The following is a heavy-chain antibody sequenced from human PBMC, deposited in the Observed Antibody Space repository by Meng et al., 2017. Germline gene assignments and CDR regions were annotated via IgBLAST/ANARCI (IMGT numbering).Heavy chain of an antibody. CDR2: INPNSGGT. CDR3: ARVVAATTLFLDY. CDR1: GYTFTGYY. V-gene: IGHV1-2*06. J-gene: IGHJ4*02. Sequence: QVRQGEVGAYVKKPGAAVKVSCKASGYTFTGYYMHWVRQAPGQGLEWMGRINPNSGGTNYAQKFQGRVTMTRDTSISTAYMELSTLRSDDTAVYYCARVVAATTLFLDYWGQGTLVTVSS. D-gene: IGHD2-15*01.